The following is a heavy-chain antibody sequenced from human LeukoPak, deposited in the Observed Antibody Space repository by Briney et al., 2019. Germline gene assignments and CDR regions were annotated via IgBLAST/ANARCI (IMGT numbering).Heavy chain of an antibody. V-gene: IGHV4-39*01. CDR2: IYYSGST. CDR3: ARQRVQLWPTYRPLYYFGY. CDR1: GGSISSSSYY. D-gene: IGHD5-18*01. J-gene: IGHJ4*02. Sequence: SETLSLTCTVSGGSISSSSYYWGWIRQPPGKGLEWIGSIYYSGSTYYNPSLKSRVTISVDTSKNQFSLKLSSVTAADTAVYYCARQRVQLWPTYRPLYYFGYWGQGTLVTVSS.